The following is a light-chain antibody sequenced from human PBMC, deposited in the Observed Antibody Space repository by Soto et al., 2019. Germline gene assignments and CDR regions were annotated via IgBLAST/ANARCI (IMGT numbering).Light chain of an antibody. CDR3: ETWDDSRKGV. CDR1: TSNIESHS. J-gene: IGLJ1*01. CDR2: TNN. Sequence: QSVLTQPPSASGTPGQRIILSCSGSTSNIESHSVNWYQQVPGTAPKLLIITNNQRPSGVPDRFSGSKSGASASLAISGLQSEDDPTYSCETWDDSRKGVFVTGTNVTGL. V-gene: IGLV1-44*01.